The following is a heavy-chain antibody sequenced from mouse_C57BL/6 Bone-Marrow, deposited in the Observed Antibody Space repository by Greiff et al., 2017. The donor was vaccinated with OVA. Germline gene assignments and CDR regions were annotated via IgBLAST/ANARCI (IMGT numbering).Heavy chain of an antibody. CDR2: ISSGSSTI. CDR1: GFTFSDYG. V-gene: IGHV5-17*01. Sequence: EVKLVESGGGLVKPGGSLKLSCAASGFTFSDYGMHWVRQAPEKGLEWVAYISSGSSTIFYADTVKGRFTISRDNAKNTLFLQMTSRRSEDTAMYYCARRYSNYGDYYAMDYWGQGTSVTVSS. D-gene: IGHD2-5*01. J-gene: IGHJ4*01. CDR3: ARRYSNYGDYYAMDY.